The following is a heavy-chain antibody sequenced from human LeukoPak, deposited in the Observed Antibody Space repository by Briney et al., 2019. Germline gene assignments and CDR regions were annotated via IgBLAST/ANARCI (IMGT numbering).Heavy chain of an antibody. CDR2: IYYSGST. CDR1: GGSISSSSYY. J-gene: IGHJ2*01. V-gene: IGHV4-39*07. D-gene: IGHD6-13*01. CDR3: ARLQQPYWYFDL. Sequence: SETLSLTCTVSGGSISSSSYYWGWIRQPPGKGLEWIGSIYYSGSTNYNPSLKSRVTISVDTSKNQFSLKLSSVTAADTAVYYCARLQQPYWYFDLWGRGTLVTVSS.